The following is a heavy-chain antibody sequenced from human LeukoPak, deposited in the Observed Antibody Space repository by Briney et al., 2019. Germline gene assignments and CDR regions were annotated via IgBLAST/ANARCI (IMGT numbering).Heavy chain of an antibody. J-gene: IGHJ4*02. CDR2: IYYRGDI. V-gene: IGHV4-59*03. CDR1: DGSIRTYY. CDR3: ATNKDWAEAD. D-gene: IGHD3/OR15-3a*01. Sequence: PSETLSLTCSVSDGSIRTYYWSWIRQPPGQGLEWIGNIYYRGDINYNPSLKSRVIISIDTSKNQFSLKVTSLTAADTAVYYCATNKDWAEADWGQGTLVIVSS.